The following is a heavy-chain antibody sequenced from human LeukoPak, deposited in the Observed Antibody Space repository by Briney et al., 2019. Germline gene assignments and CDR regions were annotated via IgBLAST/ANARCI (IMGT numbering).Heavy chain of an antibody. Sequence: GASVKVSCKASGYTFTGYYMHWVRQAPGQGLEWMGWINPNSGGTNYAQKFQGRVTMTRDTSISTAYMELRSLRSDDTAVYYCARYIAAAGNPPYYYYYYYMDVWGKGTTVTVSS. V-gene: IGHV1-2*02. CDR2: INPNSGGT. J-gene: IGHJ6*03. CDR1: GYTFTGYY. D-gene: IGHD6-13*01. CDR3: ARYIAAAGNPPYYYYYYYMDV.